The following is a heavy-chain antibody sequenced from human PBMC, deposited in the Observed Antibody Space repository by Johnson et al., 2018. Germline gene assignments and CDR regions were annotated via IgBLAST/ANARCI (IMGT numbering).Heavy chain of an antibody. V-gene: IGHV3-33*01. J-gene: IGHJ6*03. Sequence: QVQLVQSGGGVVQPGRSLRLSCAASGFTFSTYGMHWVRQAPGKGLEWVAIIWYDGSNEYYGDSVKGRFTISRDNSKNSLSLQMNSLRVEDTAVYYCARTADGRVFDVVIETDYYYYYMDVWGKGTTVTVSS. CDR1: GFTFSTYG. D-gene: IGHD3-3*01. CDR3: ARTADGRVFDVVIETDYYYYYMDV. CDR2: IWYDGSNE.